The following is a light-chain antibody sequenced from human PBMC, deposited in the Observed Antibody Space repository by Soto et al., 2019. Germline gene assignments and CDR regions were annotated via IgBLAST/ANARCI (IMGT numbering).Light chain of an antibody. CDR2: AAY. V-gene: IGKV1-17*01. J-gene: IGKJ1*01. Sequence: IQMTQSPSSLSASVGDRVTITCRARQAIRNDVGWYQQKPGQAPKRLIYAAYNLQSGVPSRFSGSGSGTEFTLTISSLQPEDFATYYCLQHNSYPRTFGQGTKVEIK. CDR1: QAIRND. CDR3: LQHNSYPRT.